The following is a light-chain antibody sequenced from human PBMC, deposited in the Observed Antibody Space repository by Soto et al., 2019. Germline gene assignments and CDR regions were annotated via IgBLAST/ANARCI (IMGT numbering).Light chain of an antibody. J-gene: IGKJ4*01. Sequence: DIQMTQSPPSLSASVGDRVTITCRASQTIITYLNWFQQKPGKAPKLIIYSTSSLQSGVPSRFRGSGSGTDFTLTISSLQPEDFATYYCQQSYSIPLTFGGGTKVDIK. CDR3: QQSYSIPLT. V-gene: IGKV1-39*01. CDR1: QTIITY. CDR2: STS.